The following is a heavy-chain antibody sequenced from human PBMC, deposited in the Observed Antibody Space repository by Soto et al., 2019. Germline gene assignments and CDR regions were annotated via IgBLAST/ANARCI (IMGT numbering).Heavy chain of an antibody. CDR2: MHFYGRT. CDR3: ARRHTTSGGGFDY. Sequence: SETLSLTCSVSGDSINSGAYYWTWIRQRPRRGLEWISYMHFYGRTYYNPSLQSRTATSVDTSKNQFSLELASVTDADTAVYFCARRHTTSGGGFDYWGQGILVTVSS. J-gene: IGHJ4*02. V-gene: IGHV4-30-4*08. D-gene: IGHD2-15*01. CDR1: GDSINSGAYY.